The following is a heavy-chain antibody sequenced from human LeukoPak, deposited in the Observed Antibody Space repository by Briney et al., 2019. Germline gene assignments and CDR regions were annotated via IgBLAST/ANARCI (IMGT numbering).Heavy chain of an antibody. CDR2: IYTTGSI. J-gene: IGHJ4*02. D-gene: IGHD3-10*01. CDR3: ARDVGPGVYYFDY. CDR1: GGSISNYY. V-gene: IGHV4-4*07. Sequence: SETLSLTCTVSGGSISNYYWSWIRQPAGKGLEWIGRIYTTGSINYNPSLNSRVTMSVDTSKNQFSLKLSSVTAADTAVYYCARDVGPGVYYFDYRGQGILVTVSS.